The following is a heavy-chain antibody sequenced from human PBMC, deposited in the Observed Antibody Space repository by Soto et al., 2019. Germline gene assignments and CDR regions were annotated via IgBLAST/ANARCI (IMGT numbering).Heavy chain of an antibody. V-gene: IGHV1-69*01. CDR1: GGTFSSYA. J-gene: IGHJ6*02. CDR3: ARVEGLVTTYYYYYGMDV. CDR2: IIPIFGTA. Sequence: QVQLVQSGAEVKKPGSSVKVSCKASGGTFSSYAISWVRQAPGQGLEWMGGIIPIFGTANYAQKFQGRVTITADESTSTAYMELSSLRSEDTAVYYCARVEGLVTTYYYYYGMDVWGQGTTVTVSS. D-gene: IGHD4-4*01.